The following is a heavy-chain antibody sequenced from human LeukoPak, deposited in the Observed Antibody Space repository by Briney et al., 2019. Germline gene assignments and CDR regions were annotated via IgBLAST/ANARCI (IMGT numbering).Heavy chain of an antibody. CDR3: ARPYGDYEYFQH. CDR1: GVSLSSSSYY. CDR2: IYYSGST. J-gene: IGHJ1*01. V-gene: IGHV4-39*01. Sequence: PSETLSLTCTLSGVSLSSSSYYWGWIRQPPGKGLEWIGSIYYSGSTYYNPSLKSRVTISVDTSKNQFSLKLSSVTAADTAVYYCARPYGDYEYFQHWGQGTLVTVSS. D-gene: IGHD4-17*01.